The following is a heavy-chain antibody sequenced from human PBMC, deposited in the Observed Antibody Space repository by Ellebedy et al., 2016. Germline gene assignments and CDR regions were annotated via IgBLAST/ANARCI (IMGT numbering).Heavy chain of an antibody. CDR1: GFTFSSYA. Sequence: GGSLRLSCAASGFTFSSYAMHWVRQAPGKGLEWVAVISYDGSNKYYADSVKGRFTISRDNSKNTLYLQMNSLRAEDTAVYYCARDRVAAADLDYWGQGTQVTVSS. J-gene: IGHJ4*02. CDR2: ISYDGSNK. CDR3: ARDRVAAADLDY. D-gene: IGHD6-13*01. V-gene: IGHV3-30-3*01.